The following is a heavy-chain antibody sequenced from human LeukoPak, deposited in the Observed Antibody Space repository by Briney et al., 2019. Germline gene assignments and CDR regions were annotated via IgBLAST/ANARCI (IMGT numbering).Heavy chain of an antibody. CDR2: IYYSGST. Sequence: PSETLSLTCTVSGGSISSYYWSWIRQPPGKGLEWIGYIYYSGSTNYNPSLKSRVTISVDTSKNQFSLMLSSVTAADTAVYYCAREGDSNLYYDYMDVWGKGTPVTVSS. V-gene: IGHV4-59*01. J-gene: IGHJ6*03. CDR1: GGSISSYY. CDR3: AREGDSNLYYDYMDV. D-gene: IGHD4-11*01.